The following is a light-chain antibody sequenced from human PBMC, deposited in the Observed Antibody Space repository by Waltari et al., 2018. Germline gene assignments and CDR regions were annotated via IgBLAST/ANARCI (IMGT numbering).Light chain of an antibody. CDR3: QQYNRWPPIT. CDR2: DAS. J-gene: IGKJ5*01. CDR1: QSVSSN. Sequence: EIVMTQSPAPLSVSPGATATLSCRASQSVSSNVAWYQKKPGQAPRLLIYDASTRATSIPAKFRGSGSGTEFTLTISSLQSEDFAVYYCQQYNRWPPITFGHGTRLEIK. V-gene: IGKV3-15*01.